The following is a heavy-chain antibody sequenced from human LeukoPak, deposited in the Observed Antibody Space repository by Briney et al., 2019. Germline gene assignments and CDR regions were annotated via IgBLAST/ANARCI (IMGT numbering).Heavy chain of an antibody. CDR1: GGSIDPYY. Sequence: SETLSLTCTVSGGSIDPYYWSWIRQPPGGGLEWIGDIHYTGSTNYNPSLKSRVTISLDTSKNQFSLRLSSVTAADTAVYYCARHIGYYDSSGYHVCFDFWGQGTLVPVSS. CDR3: ARHIGYYDSSGYHVCFDF. V-gene: IGHV4-59*08. CDR2: IHYTGST. J-gene: IGHJ4*02. D-gene: IGHD3-22*01.